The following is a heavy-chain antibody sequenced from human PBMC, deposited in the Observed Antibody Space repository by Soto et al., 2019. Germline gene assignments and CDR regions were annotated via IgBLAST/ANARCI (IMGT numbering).Heavy chain of an antibody. J-gene: IGHJ6*02. CDR3: SRRAGGYAYYYGMDV. CDR2: IYYSGTT. CDR1: GGSITTSSHY. D-gene: IGHD1-1*01. Sequence: QLQLQESGPGLVKPSETLSLTCIVSGGSITTSSHYWEWIRQPPGKGLEWSGSIYYSGTTYYNPSLKGRVTMSVDTYKDQFSLSLSSVTAADTAVYFCSRRAGGYAYYYGMDVWGQGTTVAVSS. V-gene: IGHV4-39*01.